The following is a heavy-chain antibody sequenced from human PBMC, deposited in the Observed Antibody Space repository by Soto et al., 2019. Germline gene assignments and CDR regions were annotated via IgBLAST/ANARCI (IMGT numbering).Heavy chain of an antibody. CDR2: ISGSGGST. Sequence: GGSLRLSCAAPGFTFSSYAMSWVRQAPGKGLEWVSAISGSGGSTYYADSVKGRFTISRDNSKNTLYLQMNSLRAEDTAVYYCAKIPSSWSVGLWGQGTLVTVSS. J-gene: IGHJ4*02. CDR3: AKIPSSWSVGL. V-gene: IGHV3-23*01. D-gene: IGHD6-13*01. CDR1: GFTFSSYA.